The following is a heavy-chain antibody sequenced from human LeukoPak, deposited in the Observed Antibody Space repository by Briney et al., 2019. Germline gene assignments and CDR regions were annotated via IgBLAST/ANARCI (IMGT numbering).Heavy chain of an antibody. D-gene: IGHD3-10*01. CDR3: AKDDERGFTKGYFDY. J-gene: IGHJ4*02. CDR2: ISYDGSNK. V-gene: IGHV3-30*18. CDR1: GFTFSSYG. Sequence: PGGALILSCAASGFTFSSYGMHWVPQAPGKGLEWVAVISYDGSNKYYADSVKGRFTISRDNSKNTLYLQMNSLRAEDTAVYYCAKDDERGFTKGYFDYWGQGTLVTVSS.